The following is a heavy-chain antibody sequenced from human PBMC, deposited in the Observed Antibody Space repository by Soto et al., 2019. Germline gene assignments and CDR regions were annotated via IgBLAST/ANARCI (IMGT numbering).Heavy chain of an antibody. CDR3: ARARGLTGDKGSLDAFDI. CDR2: ISSSSSTI. Sequence: GESLKISCSASGFTFSSYSMNWVRQAPGKGLEWVSYISSSSSTIYYSDSVKGRFTISRDKAKNSLYLQMNSLRDEDAAVDYCARARGLTGDKGSLDAFDIWGQGTMVTVSS. D-gene: IGHD1-20*01. V-gene: IGHV3-48*02. J-gene: IGHJ3*02. CDR1: GFTFSSYS.